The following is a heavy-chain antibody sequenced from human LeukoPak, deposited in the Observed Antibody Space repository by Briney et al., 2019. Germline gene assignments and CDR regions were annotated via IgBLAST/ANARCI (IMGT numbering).Heavy chain of an antibody. CDR1: GYSFTSYW. CDR2: IHPGDSDT. CDR3: ARPADGYKGEYYFDY. D-gene: IGHD5-24*01. V-gene: IGHV5-51*01. J-gene: IGHJ4*02. Sequence: GESLKISCKGSGYSFTSYWIGWVRQMPGKGLEWMGIIHPGDSDTRYSPSFQGQVTISADKSISTAYLQWSSLKASDTAMYYCARPADGYKGEYYFDYWGQGTLVTVSS.